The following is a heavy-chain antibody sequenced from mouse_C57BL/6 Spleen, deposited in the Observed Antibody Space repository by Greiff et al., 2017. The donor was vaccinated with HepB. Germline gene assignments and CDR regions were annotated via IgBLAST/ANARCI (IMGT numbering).Heavy chain of an antibody. V-gene: IGHV1-80*01. CDR1: GYAFSSYW. CDR3: ARSLDGYYDY. Sequence: VKLMESGAELVKPGASVKISCKASGYAFSSYWMNWVKQRPGKGLEWIGQIYPGDGDTNYNGKFKGKATLTADKSSSTAYMQLSSLTSEDSAVYFCARSLDGYYDYWGQGTTLTVSS. J-gene: IGHJ2*01. CDR2: IYPGDGDT. D-gene: IGHD2-3*01.